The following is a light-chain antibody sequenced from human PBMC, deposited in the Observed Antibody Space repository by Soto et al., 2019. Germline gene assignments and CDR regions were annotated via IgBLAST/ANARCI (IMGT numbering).Light chain of an antibody. Sequence: QSVLTQSPSASASLGDSVKLTCTLTSGLSSHAIAWHQQRPERGPRYLMKLNSDGSHIKGDGIPDRFSGSSSGAARYLTISSLQSEDEADYYCQTWSSGTGWVFGGGTKVTVL. J-gene: IGLJ3*02. V-gene: IGLV4-69*02. CDR2: LNSDGSH. CDR3: QTWSSGTGWV. CDR1: SGLSSHA.